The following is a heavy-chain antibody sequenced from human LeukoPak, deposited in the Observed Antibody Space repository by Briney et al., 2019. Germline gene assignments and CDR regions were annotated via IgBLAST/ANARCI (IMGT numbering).Heavy chain of an antibody. CDR2: IKSKTDGGTT. D-gene: IGHD2-15*01. V-gene: IGHV3-15*01. Sequence: GGSLRLSCAASGFTFSNAWMSWVRQAPGKGLEWVGRIKSKTDGGTTDYAAPVKGRFTISRDDSKNTLYLQMNSLKTEDTAVYYCTTLYCSGGSCSDYWGQGTLVTVSS. CDR1: GFTFSNAW. J-gene: IGHJ4*02. CDR3: TTLYCSGGSCSDY.